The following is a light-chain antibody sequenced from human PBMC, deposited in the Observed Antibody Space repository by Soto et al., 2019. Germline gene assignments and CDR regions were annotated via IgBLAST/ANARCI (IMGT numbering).Light chain of an antibody. J-gene: IGKJ1*01. CDR1: QSVSGK. Sequence: EVLMTQSPATLSVSPGERATLSCRASQSVSGKLAWYQQKPGQAPRLLIYDASTRATGIPARFSGRGSGTEFTLTISSLQSEDFAVYYCQQSNNWPWTFGQGTKVEIK. V-gene: IGKV3-15*01. CDR2: DAS. CDR3: QQSNNWPWT.